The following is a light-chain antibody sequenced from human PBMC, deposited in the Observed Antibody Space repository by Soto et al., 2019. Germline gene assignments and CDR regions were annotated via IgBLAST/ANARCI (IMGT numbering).Light chain of an antibody. CDR2: EGT. CDR1: SSDVGNYNL. J-gene: IGLJ2*01. V-gene: IGLV2-23*01. CDR3: SSYAGSSNSVI. Sequence: QSALTQPASVSGSPGQSITISCTETSSDVGNYNLVSWYQQHPGKAPKLIIYEGTKRPSGVSNRFSGSKSGSTASLTISGLLPEDEADYYCSSYAGSSNSVIFGGGTKLTVL.